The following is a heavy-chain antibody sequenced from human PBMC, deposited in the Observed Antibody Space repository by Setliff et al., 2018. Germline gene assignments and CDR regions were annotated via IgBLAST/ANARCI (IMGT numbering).Heavy chain of an antibody. CDR3: ARRPHYYDGSAYYYFFDY. Sequence: PSETLSLTCTVSGASISSSRDYWGWVRQPPGKGLEWIGSIYYSGSTYYNPSLKSRVTISVDTSKNQFSLKLSSVTTADTAVYYCARRPHYYDGSAYYYFFDYWGQGTLVTVSS. CDR2: IYYSGST. D-gene: IGHD3-22*01. J-gene: IGHJ4*02. V-gene: IGHV4-39*01. CDR1: GASISSSRDY.